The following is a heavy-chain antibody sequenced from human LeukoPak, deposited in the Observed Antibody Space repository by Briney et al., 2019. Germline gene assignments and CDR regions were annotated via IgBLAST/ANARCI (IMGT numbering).Heavy chain of an antibody. V-gene: IGHV4-34*01. CDR2: INQSGST. CDR1: GGSFSDYY. J-gene: IGHJ4*02. CDR3: ARGDYTTSAFDY. D-gene: IGHD3-3*01. Sequence: PSETLSLTCAVYGGSFSDYYWSWIRQPPGMGLEWIGDINQSGSTNYNPSLKSRVTISVDTSKNQFSLNLISVTAADTAVFYCARGDYTTSAFDYWGQGTLVTVSS.